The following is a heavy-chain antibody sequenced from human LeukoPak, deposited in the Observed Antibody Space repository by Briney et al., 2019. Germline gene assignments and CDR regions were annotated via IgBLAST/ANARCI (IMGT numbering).Heavy chain of an antibody. Sequence: SVKVSCKASGGTFSSYAISWVRQAPGQGLEWMGRIIPIFGTANYAQKFQGRVTITTDESTSTAYMELSSLRSEVTAVYYCARGPMTGYYKLLDYWGQGTLVTVSS. CDR2: IIPIFGTA. V-gene: IGHV1-69*05. D-gene: IGHD3-9*01. J-gene: IGHJ4*02. CDR3: ARGPMTGYYKLLDY. CDR1: GGTFSSYA.